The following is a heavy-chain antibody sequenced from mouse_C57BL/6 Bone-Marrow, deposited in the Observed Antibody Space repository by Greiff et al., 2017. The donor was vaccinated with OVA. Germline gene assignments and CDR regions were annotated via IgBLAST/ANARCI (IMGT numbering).Heavy chain of an antibody. J-gene: IGHJ2*01. V-gene: IGHV1-50*01. Sequence: VKLQQPGAELVKPGASVKLSCKASGYTFTSYWMQWVKQRPGQGLEWIGEIDPSDSYTNYNQKFKGKATLTVDTSSSTAYMQLSSLTSEDSAVYYCARWGDLYYFDYWGQGTTLTVSS. CDR2: IDPSDSYT. CDR3: ARWGDLYYFDY. CDR1: GYTFTSYW. D-gene: IGHD3-3*01.